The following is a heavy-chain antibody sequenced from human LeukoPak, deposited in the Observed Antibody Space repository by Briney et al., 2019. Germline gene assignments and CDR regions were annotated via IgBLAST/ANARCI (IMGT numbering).Heavy chain of an antibody. V-gene: IGHV1-69*06. CDR1: GGTFSSYA. CDR3: AAVGSSSYYYYYMDV. Sequence: RASVKVSCKASGGTFSSYAISWVRQAPGQGLEWMGGIIPIFGTANYAQKFQGRVTITADKSTSTAYMELSSLRSEDTAVYYCAAVGSSSYYYYYMDVWGKGTTVTVSS. J-gene: IGHJ6*03. D-gene: IGHD6-6*01. CDR2: IIPIFGTA.